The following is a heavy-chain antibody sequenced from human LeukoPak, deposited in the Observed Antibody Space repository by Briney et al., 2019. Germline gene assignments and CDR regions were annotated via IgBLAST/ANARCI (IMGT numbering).Heavy chain of an antibody. J-gene: IGHJ3*02. D-gene: IGHD5/OR15-5a*01. CDR1: GGSISSSGYC. CDR3: VRHRSSSVYGAFDI. V-gene: IGHV4-39*01. CDR2: INYSGST. Sequence: SETLSLTCTVSGGSISSSGYCWGWIRQPPGKGLEWIGSINYSGSTYYNPSLKSRVTRSVDTSKNQFSLKLSSVTAADTAVYYCVRHRSSSVYGAFDIWGQGTMVTVSS.